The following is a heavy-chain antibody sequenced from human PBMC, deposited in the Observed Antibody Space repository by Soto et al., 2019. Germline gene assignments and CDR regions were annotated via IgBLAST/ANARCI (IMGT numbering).Heavy chain of an antibody. CDR3: ARDRIAARRGYYGMDV. CDR2: INAGNGNT. Sequence: ASVKVSCKASGYTFTSDAMHWVRQAPGQRLEWMGWINAGNGNTKYSQKFQGRVTITRDTSASTAYMELSSLRSEDTAVYYCARDRIAARRGYYGMDVWGQGTTVTAP. D-gene: IGHD6-6*01. J-gene: IGHJ6*02. CDR1: GYTFTSDA. V-gene: IGHV1-3*01.